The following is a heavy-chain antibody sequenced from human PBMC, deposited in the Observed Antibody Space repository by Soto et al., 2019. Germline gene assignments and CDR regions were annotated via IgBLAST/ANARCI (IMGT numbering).Heavy chain of an antibody. CDR3: ARDLYFDWPRAYGMDV. J-gene: IGHJ6*02. Sequence: ASVKVSCKASGYTFTSYAMHWVRQAPGQRLEWMGWINAGNGNTKYSQKFQGRVTITRNTSASTAYMELSSLRSEDTAVYYCARDLYFDWPRAYGMDVWGQGTTVKVSS. CDR1: GYTFTSYA. D-gene: IGHD3-9*01. V-gene: IGHV1-3*01. CDR2: INAGNGNT.